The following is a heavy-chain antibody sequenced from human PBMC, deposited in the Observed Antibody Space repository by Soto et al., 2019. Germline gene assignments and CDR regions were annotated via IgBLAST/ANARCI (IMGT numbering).Heavy chain of an antibody. D-gene: IGHD5-12*01. V-gene: IGHV3-23*01. CDR2: ISARGGSL. Sequence: EVQLLESGGGLVQPGGSLRLSCAASGFSFSSYAMVWVRQAPGKGLEWVSVISARGGSLYFADTVKGRFTISRDHSKNVLSLEMNSLRAEDPATYFCAKGSLEYSASVDNWGQGTLVVVS. CDR3: AKGSLEYSASVDN. CDR1: GFSFSSYA. J-gene: IGHJ4*02.